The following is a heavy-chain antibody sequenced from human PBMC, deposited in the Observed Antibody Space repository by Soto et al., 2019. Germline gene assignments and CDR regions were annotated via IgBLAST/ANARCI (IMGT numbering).Heavy chain of an antibody. CDR3: AKDRGPGWDGEPDY. V-gene: IGHV3-23*01. D-gene: IGHD3-10*01. CDR1: GFXXXXXA. CDR2: ISGSGGST. Sequence: EVQLLESGGGXXXXGGXXXLSCAASGFXXXXXAMSXXXQAPGKGLEWVSAISGSGGSTYYADSVKGRFTISRDNSKNTLYLQMNSLRAEDTAVYYCAKDRGPGWDGEPDYWGQGTLVTVSS. J-gene: IGHJ4*02.